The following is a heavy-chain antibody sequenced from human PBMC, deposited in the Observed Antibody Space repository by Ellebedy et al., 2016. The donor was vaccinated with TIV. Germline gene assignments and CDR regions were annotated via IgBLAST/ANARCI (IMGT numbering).Heavy chain of an antibody. V-gene: IGHV4-34*01. J-gene: IGHJ6*03. CDR3: ARVRAVLRFLDTPNLGYYMDV. CDR1: GGSFSGYY. CDR2: INHSGST. Sequence: SETLSLTXAVYGGSFSGYYWSWIRQPPGKGLEWIGEINHSGSTNYNPSLKSRVTISVDTSKNQFSLKLSSVTAAGTAVYYCARVRAVLRFLDTPNLGYYMDVWGKGTTVTVSS. D-gene: IGHD3-3*01.